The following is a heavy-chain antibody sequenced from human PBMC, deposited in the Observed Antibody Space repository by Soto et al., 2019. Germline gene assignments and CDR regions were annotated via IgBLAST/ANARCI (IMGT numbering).Heavy chain of an antibody. Sequence: GGSLRLSCAASGFTFSGSAMHWVRQASGKGLEWVGRIRSKANSYATAYAASVKGRFTISRDDSKNTAYLQMNSLKTEDTAVYYCTRQGPPEEIALDYWGQGTLVTVSS. CDR1: GFTFSGSA. CDR2: IRSKANSYAT. CDR3: TRQGPPEEIALDY. V-gene: IGHV3-73*01. J-gene: IGHJ4*02. D-gene: IGHD2-21*01.